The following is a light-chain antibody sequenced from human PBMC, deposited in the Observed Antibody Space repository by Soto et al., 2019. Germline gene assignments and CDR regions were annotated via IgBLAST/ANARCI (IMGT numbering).Light chain of an antibody. CDR2: EAS. J-gene: IGKJ4*01. V-gene: IGKV3-11*01. CDR1: QSVSSY. Sequence: EIGLTQSPATLSLSPGGRATLSCRASQSVSSYLAWYQQKPGQAPRLLIYEASNRATGIPARFSGSGSGTDFTLTISSLEPEDFAVYYCQQRKNWPPLTFGGGTKV. CDR3: QQRKNWPPLT.